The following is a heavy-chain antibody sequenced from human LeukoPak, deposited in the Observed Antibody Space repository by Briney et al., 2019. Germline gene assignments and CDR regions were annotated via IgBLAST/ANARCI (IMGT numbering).Heavy chain of an antibody. CDR1: GFTFSNYG. D-gene: IGHD6-6*01. Sequence: GSLRLSCVVSGFTFSNYGMSWVRQAPGKGLEWVSAISGSGGTTYYADSVKGRFTISRDNSKNTLYVQMNSLRAEDTAVYYCAKDPYRSSSGLVDYWGQGTLVTVSS. V-gene: IGHV3-23*01. CDR3: AKDPYRSSSGLVDY. J-gene: IGHJ4*02. CDR2: ISGSGGTT.